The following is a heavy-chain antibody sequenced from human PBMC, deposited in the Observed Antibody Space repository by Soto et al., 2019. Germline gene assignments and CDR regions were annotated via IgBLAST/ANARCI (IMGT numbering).Heavy chain of an antibody. CDR3: ARGGPATYMRLLFDP. CDR1: GYTFNTYG. V-gene: IGHV1-18*04. J-gene: IGHJ5*02. D-gene: IGHD2-15*01. CDR2: ISGYSGNS. Sequence: QVQLEQSGAEVKKPGASVTVSCKTSGYTFNTYGISWVRQAPGQGLEWMGWISGYSGNSDYSQKFQGRVTMSRDTSAGFVYMELRGFTSDVTAVYSCARGGPATYMRLLFDPWGQGTVVIVS.